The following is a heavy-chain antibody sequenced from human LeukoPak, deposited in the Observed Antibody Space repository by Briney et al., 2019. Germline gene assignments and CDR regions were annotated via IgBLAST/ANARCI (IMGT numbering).Heavy chain of an antibody. Sequence: GASVKVSCKASGYTFTSYYMHWVRQAPGQGLEWMGIINPSGGSTSYAQKFQGRVTMTRDTSTSTVYMELSSLRSEDTTVYYCARGRRGSGWYEYFQHWGQGTLVTVSS. D-gene: IGHD6-19*01. CDR1: GYTFTSYY. CDR3: ARGRRGSGWYEYFQH. CDR2: INPSGGST. J-gene: IGHJ1*01. V-gene: IGHV1-46*01.